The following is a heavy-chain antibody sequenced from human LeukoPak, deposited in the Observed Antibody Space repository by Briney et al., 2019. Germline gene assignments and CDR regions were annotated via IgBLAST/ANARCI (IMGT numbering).Heavy chain of an antibody. CDR3: ASGPPGWYDSSGYRDY. CDR1: GFTFSDYY. CDR2: ISSSGSTI. V-gene: IGHV3-11*01. Sequence: GGSLRLSCAASGFTFSDYYMSWIRQAPGKGLEWVSYISSSGSTIYYADSVKGRFTISRDNAKNSLYLQMNSLRAEDTAVYYCASGPPGWYDSSGYRDYWGQGTLVTVSS. D-gene: IGHD3-22*01. J-gene: IGHJ4*02.